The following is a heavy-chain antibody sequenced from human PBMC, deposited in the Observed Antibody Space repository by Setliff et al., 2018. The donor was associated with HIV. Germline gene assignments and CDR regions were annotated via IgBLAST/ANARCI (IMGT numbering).Heavy chain of an antibody. CDR2: IYPNTGGT. CDR1: GYTFTDYY. Sequence: ASVKVSCKASGYTFTDYYIHWVRQAPGQGPEWMGWIYPNTGGTSYAQKFQGRVTMTRDTSISTAYMELSRLRSDDTAVYYCAGSTTADWGQGTMVTVSS. J-gene: IGHJ4*02. CDR3: AGSTTAD. V-gene: IGHV1-2*02. D-gene: IGHD4-17*01.